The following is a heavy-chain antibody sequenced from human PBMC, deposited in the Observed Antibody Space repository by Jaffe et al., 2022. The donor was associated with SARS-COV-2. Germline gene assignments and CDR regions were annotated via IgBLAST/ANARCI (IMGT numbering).Heavy chain of an antibody. Sequence: QVQLQQWGAGLLKPSETLSLTCAVYGGSFSGYYWSWIRQPPGKGLEWIGEINHSGSTNYNPSLKSRVTISVDTSKNQFSLKLSSVTAADTAVYYCARGGIAVAGTSGPEEGFFDYWGQGTLVTVSS. V-gene: IGHV4-34*01. CDR3: ARGGIAVAGTSGPEEGFFDY. CDR1: GGSFSGYY. D-gene: IGHD6-19*01. J-gene: IGHJ4*02. CDR2: INHSGST.